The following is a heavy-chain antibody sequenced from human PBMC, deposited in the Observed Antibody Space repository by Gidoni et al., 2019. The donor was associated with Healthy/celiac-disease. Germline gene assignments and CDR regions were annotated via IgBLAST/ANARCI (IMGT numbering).Heavy chain of an antibody. D-gene: IGHD6-13*01. Sequence: QVQLQESGPGLVKPSETLSLTCTVSGGSISSYYWSWIRQPPGKGLEWIGYIYYSGSTNYNPSLKSRVTISVDTSKNQFSLKLSSVTAADTAVYYCARVNSNQYYSSSWGFDPWGQGTLVTVSS. J-gene: IGHJ5*02. V-gene: IGHV4-59*01. CDR1: GGSISSYY. CDR2: IYYSGST. CDR3: ARVNSNQYYSSSWGFDP.